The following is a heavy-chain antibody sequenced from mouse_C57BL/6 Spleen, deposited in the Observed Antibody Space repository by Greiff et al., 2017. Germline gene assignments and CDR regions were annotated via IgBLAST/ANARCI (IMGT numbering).Heavy chain of an antibody. V-gene: IGHV5-9*01. CDR3: ARADYYGSSYYDY. CDR2: ISGGGGNT. J-gene: IGHJ2*01. CDR1: GFTFSSYT. Sequence: EVNLVESGGGLVKPGGSLKLSCAASGFTFSSYTMSWVRQTPEKRLEWVATISGGGGNTYYPDSVKGRFTISRDNAKNTLYLQMSSLRSEDTALYYCARADYYGSSYYDYWGQGTTLTVSS. D-gene: IGHD1-1*01.